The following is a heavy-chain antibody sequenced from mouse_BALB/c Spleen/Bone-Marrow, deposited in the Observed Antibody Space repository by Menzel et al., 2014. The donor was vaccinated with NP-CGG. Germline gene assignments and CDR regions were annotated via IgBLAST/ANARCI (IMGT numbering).Heavy chain of an antibody. Sequence: EVQVVESGGGLVKPGGSLKLSCAASGFTFSSYAMSWVRQTPEKRLEWVATISSGGSYTYYPDSVKGRFTISRDNAKNTLYLQMSSLRSEDTAMYYCARHGITRLLGYWGQGTTLTVSS. V-gene: IGHV5-9-3*01. D-gene: IGHD2-4*01. CDR2: ISSGGSYT. CDR3: ARHGITRLLGY. CDR1: GFTFSSYA. J-gene: IGHJ2*01.